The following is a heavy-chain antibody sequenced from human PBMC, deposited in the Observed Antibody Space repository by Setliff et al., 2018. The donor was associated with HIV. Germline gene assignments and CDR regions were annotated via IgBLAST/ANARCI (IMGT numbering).Heavy chain of an antibody. D-gene: IGHD6-13*01. CDR2: MSRGGDSI. CDR1: GFNLRSYE. CDR3: ARVNGQRLVRAFDY. V-gene: IGHV3-48*03. J-gene: IGHJ4*02. Sequence: PGGSLRLSCAVSGFNLRSYEMNWVRQAPGKGLEWVSLMSRGGDSIVYADSVKGRFTISRDDAHNSLYLQMNSLRDEDTAVYYCARVNGQRLVRAFDYWGQGTLVTVSS.